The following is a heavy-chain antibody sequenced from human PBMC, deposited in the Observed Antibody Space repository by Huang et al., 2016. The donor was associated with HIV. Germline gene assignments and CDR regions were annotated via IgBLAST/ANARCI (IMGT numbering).Heavy chain of an antibody. V-gene: IGHV3-30*02. CDR3: LKDQVGP. CDR1: GFPFSDYG. J-gene: IGHJ5*02. D-gene: IGHD3-10*01. Sequence: QVQLVESGGGVVQPGGSLRLSCATSGFPFSDYGLHWFRQTPGKGLGWVACMGYDGTTKGYADSVEGRLAVSRGNSKSTLYLKMNSLRLEDTSIYYCLKDQVGPCGQGTLVTVSS. CDR2: MGYDGTTK.